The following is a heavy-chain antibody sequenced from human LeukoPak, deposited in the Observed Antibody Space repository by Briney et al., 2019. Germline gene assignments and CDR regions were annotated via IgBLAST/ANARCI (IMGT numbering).Heavy chain of an antibody. CDR3: TSNAY. CDR1: GFTFSNAW. Sequence: PGGSLRLSCAASGFTFSNAWMTWVRQAPGKGLEWVGRIESKTDGGTTDYAAPVKGRFTISRDDSKNTLYLQMNSLKTEDTAVYYCTSNAYWGQGTLVTVSS. CDR2: IESKTDGGTT. V-gene: IGHV3-15*04. J-gene: IGHJ4*02.